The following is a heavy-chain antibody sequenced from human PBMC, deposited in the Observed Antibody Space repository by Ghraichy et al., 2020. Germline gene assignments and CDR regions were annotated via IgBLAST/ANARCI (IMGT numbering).Heavy chain of an antibody. J-gene: IGHJ4*02. D-gene: IGHD1-26*01. CDR1: GFTFSSYA. V-gene: IGHV3-23*01. CDR2: ISGSGGST. Sequence: GGSLRLSCAASGFTFSSYAMSWVRQAPGKGLEWVSAISGSGGSTYYADSVKGRFTISRDNSKNTLYLQMNSLRAEDTAVYYCAKDRTGVGATLARYFDYWGQGTLVTVSS. CDR3: AKDRTGVGATLARYFDY.